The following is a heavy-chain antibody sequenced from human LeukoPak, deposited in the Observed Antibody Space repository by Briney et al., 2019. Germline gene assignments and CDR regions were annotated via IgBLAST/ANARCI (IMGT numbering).Heavy chain of an antibody. J-gene: IGHJ4*02. CDR2: SYYSGST. CDR1: GYSFSSGYY. CDR3: ARGGTLMTTVAGNFDY. V-gene: IGHV4-61*01. Sequence: ETLSLTCTVSGYSFSSGYYRGWSRPPPGEGLEGSEYSYYSGSTNYKPSLKSRVTISVDTSKNQLSLQLSTVTAADTAVYYCARGGTLMTTVAGNFDYWGQGTLVTVSS. D-gene: IGHD4-11*01.